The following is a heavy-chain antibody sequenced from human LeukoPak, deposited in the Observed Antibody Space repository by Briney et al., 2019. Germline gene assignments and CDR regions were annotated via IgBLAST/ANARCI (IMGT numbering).Heavy chain of an antibody. Sequence: PGGSLRLSCAAYGFTVSSNYMSWVRQAPGKGLEWVSVIYSGGSTYYADSVKGRFTISRDNSKNTLYLQMNSLRAEDTAVYYCAKGRHIVVVTATYFDYWGQGTLVTVSS. V-gene: IGHV3-66*01. CDR3: AKGRHIVVVTATYFDY. CDR2: IYSGGST. J-gene: IGHJ4*02. D-gene: IGHD2-21*02. CDR1: GFTVSSNY.